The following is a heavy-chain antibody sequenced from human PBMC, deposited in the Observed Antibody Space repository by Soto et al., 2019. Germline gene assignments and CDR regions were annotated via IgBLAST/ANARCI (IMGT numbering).Heavy chain of an antibody. CDR3: ASEEITGTTSGGMDV. CDR2: IKQDGSEK. D-gene: IGHD1-7*01. J-gene: IGHJ6*02. V-gene: IGHV3-7*03. Sequence: ESGGGLVQPGGSLRLSCAASGFTFSSYWMSWVRQAPGKGLEWVANIKQDGSEKYYVDSVKGRFTISRDNAKNSLYLQMNSLRAEDTAVYYCASEEITGTTSGGMDVWGQGTTVTVSS. CDR1: GFTFSSYW.